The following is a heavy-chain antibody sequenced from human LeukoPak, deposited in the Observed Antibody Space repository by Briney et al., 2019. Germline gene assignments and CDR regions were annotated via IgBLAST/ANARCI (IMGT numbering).Heavy chain of an antibody. D-gene: IGHD4-17*01. Sequence: SGPTLVNPTQTLTLTCTFSGFSLSTSGVGVGWIRQPPGKALEWLALIYWDDDKRYSPSLKSRLTITKDTSKNQVVLTMTNIHPVDTATYYCAPSLDYGDYNYLDYRGQGTPVTVSS. CDR3: APSLDYGDYNYLDY. CDR1: GFSLSTSGVG. J-gene: IGHJ4*02. CDR2: IYWDDDK. V-gene: IGHV2-5*02.